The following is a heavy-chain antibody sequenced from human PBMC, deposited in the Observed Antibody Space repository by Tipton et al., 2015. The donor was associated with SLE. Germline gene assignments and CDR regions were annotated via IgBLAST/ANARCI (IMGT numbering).Heavy chain of an antibody. CDR1: GGSISSYY. V-gene: IGHV4-59*01. D-gene: IGHD3-22*01. CDR3: ARDQAPDSSGHYSQDY. J-gene: IGHJ4*02. CDR2: IYYSGST. Sequence: TLSLTCTVSGGSISSYYWSWILQPPGKGLEWIGYIYYSGSTNYNPSLKSRVTISVDTSKNQFSLKLTSVTAADTALYYCARDQAPDSSGHYSQDYWGQGTLVTVSS.